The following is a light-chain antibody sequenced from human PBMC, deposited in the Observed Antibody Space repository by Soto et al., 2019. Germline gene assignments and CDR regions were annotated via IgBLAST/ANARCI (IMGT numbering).Light chain of an antibody. J-gene: IGKJ4*01. CDR3: QQYGRSPLT. CDR1: QLVTSNY. Sequence: EIVLTQSPGTLSLSPGERATLSCRASQLVTSNYLVWYQQKPGQAPRLLIYGASSRATGIPDRFTGSGSGTDFTLSISRLEPEDSAVYYCQQYGRSPLTFGGGTKVDIK. CDR2: GAS. V-gene: IGKV3-20*01.